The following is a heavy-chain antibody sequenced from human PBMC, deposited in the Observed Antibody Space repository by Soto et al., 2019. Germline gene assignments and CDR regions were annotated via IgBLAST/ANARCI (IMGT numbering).Heavy chain of an antibody. D-gene: IGHD1-26*01. CDR2: ISAYNGNT. CDR1: GYTFTNFG. J-gene: IGHJ3*02. Sequence: AASVKVSCKASGYTFTNFGISWVRQAPGQGLEWMGWISAYNGNTNYAQKFQGRVTITADESTSTAYMELSSLRSEDTAVYYCARPAGIVGATWWTKTYAFDIWGQGTMVTVSS. CDR3: ARPAGIVGATWWTKTYAFDI. V-gene: IGHV1-18*01.